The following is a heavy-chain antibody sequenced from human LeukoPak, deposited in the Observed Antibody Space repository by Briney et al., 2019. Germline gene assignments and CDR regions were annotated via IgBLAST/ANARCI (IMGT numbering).Heavy chain of an antibody. Sequence: GGSLRLSCAASGFTFNIFAMYWVRQAPGKGLEWVSAISGSGDGTYYADSVKGRFTISRDNSKNTVYLQMDSLRAEDAAVYYCAKDVRGGCSGGTCYYWGQGTLVSVSS. CDR1: GFTFNIFA. V-gene: IGHV3-23*01. CDR2: ISGSGDGT. D-gene: IGHD2-15*01. J-gene: IGHJ4*02. CDR3: AKDVRGGCSGGTCYY.